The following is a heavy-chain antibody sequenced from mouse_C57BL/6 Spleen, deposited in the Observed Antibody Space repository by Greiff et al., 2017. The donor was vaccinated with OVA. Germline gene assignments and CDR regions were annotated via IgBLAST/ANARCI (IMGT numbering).Heavy chain of an antibody. D-gene: IGHD1-1*01. CDR2: IDPSDSYT. Sequence: VQLQQPGAELVMPGASVKLSCKASGYTFTSYWMHWVKQRPGQGLEWIGEIDPSDSYTNYNQKFKGKSTLTVDKSSSTAYMQRSSLTSEDSAVYYCARVTTVVSPYWYFDVWGTGTTVTVSS. V-gene: IGHV1-69*01. J-gene: IGHJ1*03. CDR3: ARVTTVVSPYWYFDV. CDR1: GYTFTSYW.